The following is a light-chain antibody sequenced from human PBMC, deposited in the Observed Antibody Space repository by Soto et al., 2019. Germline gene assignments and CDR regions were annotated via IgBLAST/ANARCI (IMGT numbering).Light chain of an antibody. V-gene: IGLV2-14*03. CDR1: SSDVGGYNY. Sequence: QAALTEPASVCGSPGQAITISCTGTSSDVGGYNYVSWYQQHPGKAPKLMISDVSRRPSGVSDRFSGSKSGNTASLTISGLQAEDEADYYCSSYTSTGGLGLFGTGTKVTVL. CDR3: SSYTSTGGLGL. J-gene: IGLJ1*01. CDR2: DVS.